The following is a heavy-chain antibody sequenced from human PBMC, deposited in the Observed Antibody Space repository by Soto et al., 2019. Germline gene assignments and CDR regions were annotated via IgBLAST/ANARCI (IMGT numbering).Heavy chain of an antibody. Sequence: GGSLRLSCAASGFTFSSCAMGWVRQAPGKGLEWVSGISGNGGSTYYADSVKGRFTISRDTSKNTLYLQMNSLKTEDTAVYYCIGYCRTTSCYASYFDYWGQGTVVTVPQ. V-gene: IGHV3-23*01. CDR1: GFTFSSCA. D-gene: IGHD2-2*03. J-gene: IGHJ4*02. CDR3: IGYCRTTSCYASYFDY. CDR2: ISGNGGST.